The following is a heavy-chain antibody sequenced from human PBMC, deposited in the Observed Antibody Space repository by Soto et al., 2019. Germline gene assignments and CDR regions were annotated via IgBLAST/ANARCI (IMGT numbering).Heavy chain of an antibody. Sequence: PGGSLRLSCAASGFTFSSYSMNWVRQAPGKGLEWVSSISSSSSYIYYADSVKGRFTISRDNANNSLYLQMNSLRAEDTAVYYCASLSSSSWYYYGMDAWGQGTTVTVSS. CDR3: ASLSSSSWYYYGMDA. CDR1: GFTFSSYS. J-gene: IGHJ6*02. D-gene: IGHD6-6*01. CDR2: ISSSSSYI. V-gene: IGHV3-21*01.